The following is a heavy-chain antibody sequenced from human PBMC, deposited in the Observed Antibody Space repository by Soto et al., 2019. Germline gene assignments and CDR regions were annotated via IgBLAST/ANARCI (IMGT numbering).Heavy chain of an antibody. CDR1: GGTFSNYA. CDR3: ARDNPYTNSFGNWFDP. Sequence: QVRLVQSGAEVKKPGSSVKVSCKASGGTFSNYAITWLRLASGQGLEWLGGIIPVFGTVNYAQKFQGRVTITADESTSTAYMELNRLRSEDTAVYYCARDNPYTNSFGNWFDPWGQGTLVIVS. J-gene: IGHJ5*02. D-gene: IGHD6-13*01. CDR2: IIPVFGTV. V-gene: IGHV1-69*01.